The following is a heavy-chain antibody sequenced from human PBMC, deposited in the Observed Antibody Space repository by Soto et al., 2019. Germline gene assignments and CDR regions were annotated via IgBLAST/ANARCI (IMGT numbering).Heavy chain of an antibody. J-gene: IGHJ6*02. Sequence: PGGSLRLSCAASGFTFSSYGMHWVRQAPGKGLEWVAVISYDGSNKYYADSVKGRFTISRDNSKNTLYLQMNSLRAEDTAVYYCAKGPYCXGGSCYSVWYYYYGMDVWGQGTTVTVSS. D-gene: IGHD2-15*01. CDR3: AKGPYCXGGSCYSVWYYYYGMDV. V-gene: IGHV3-30*18. CDR2: ISYDGSNK. CDR1: GFTFSSYG.